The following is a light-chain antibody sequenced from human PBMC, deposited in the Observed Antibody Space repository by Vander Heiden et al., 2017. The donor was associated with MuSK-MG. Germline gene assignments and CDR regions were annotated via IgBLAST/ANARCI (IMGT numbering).Light chain of an antibody. CDR1: QSISSY. CDR3: QQCYSTPIT. J-gene: IGKJ5*01. Sequence: DIQMTQSPSSLSASVVDRVTITCRASQSISSYLNWYQQKPGKAPKLLIYAASSLQSGVPSRFSGSGSGTDFTLTISRLQPEDFATYYCQQCYSTPITFGQGTRLEIK. V-gene: IGKV1-39*01. CDR2: AAS.